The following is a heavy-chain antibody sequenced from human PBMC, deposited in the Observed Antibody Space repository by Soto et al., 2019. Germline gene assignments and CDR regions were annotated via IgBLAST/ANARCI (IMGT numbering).Heavy chain of an antibody. CDR1: GFTFSDYY. J-gene: IGHJ5*02. D-gene: IGHD3-3*01. Sequence: VQLLESGGGLVQPGGSLRLSCAASGFTFSDYYMSWIRQAPGKGLEWVSYISSSSSYTNYADSVKGRFTISRDNAKNSLYLQMNSLRAEDTAVYYCARAIFGVVIISSAWFDPWGQETLVTVSS. CDR2: ISSSSSYT. V-gene: IGHV3-11*06. CDR3: ARAIFGVVIISSAWFDP.